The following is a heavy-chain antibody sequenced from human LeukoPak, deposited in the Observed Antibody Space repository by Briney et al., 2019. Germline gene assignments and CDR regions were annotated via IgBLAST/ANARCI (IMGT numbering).Heavy chain of an antibody. D-gene: IGHD6-13*01. CDR2: IYYSGST. CDR1: GGSISSYY. Sequence: SQTLSLTCTVSGGSISSYYWSWIWQPPAQGKGRVGYIYYSGSTNYNPSLKSRVTISVDTSKNQFSLKLSSVTAADTAVYYCARDRRNRAAAGPWGQGTLVTVSS. CDR3: ARDRRNRAAAGP. V-gene: IGHV4-59*01. J-gene: IGHJ5*02.